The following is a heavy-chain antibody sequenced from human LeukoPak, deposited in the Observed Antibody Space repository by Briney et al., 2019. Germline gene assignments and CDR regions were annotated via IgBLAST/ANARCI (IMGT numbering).Heavy chain of an antibody. V-gene: IGHV1-24*01. CDR1: GYTFTGYY. D-gene: IGHD6-6*01. J-gene: IGHJ4*02. Sequence: ASVKVSCKASGYTFTGYYMHWVRQAPGKGLEWMGGFDPEDGETIYAQKFQGRVTMTEDTSTDTAYMELSSLRSEDTAVYYCATGRFLYSSSGFDYWGQGTLVTVSS. CDR2: FDPEDGET. CDR3: ATGRFLYSSSGFDY.